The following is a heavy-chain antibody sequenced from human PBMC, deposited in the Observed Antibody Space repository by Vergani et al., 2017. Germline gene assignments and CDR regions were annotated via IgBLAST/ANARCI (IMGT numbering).Heavy chain of an antibody. J-gene: IGHJ4*02. Sequence: EVQLVESGGDLVQPGRSLRLSCQTSGFNFGEYGVSWVRQAPGKGLVWIGFIRSKTYVATTEYAASVRGRFTISRDDSKGIAYLQMSSLKKEDTAVYRCAVEIYDYGGSRDFDYWGQGTLVVVSS. D-gene: IGHD4-23*01. CDR3: AVEIYDYGGSRDFDY. CDR2: IRSKTYVATT. CDR1: GFNFGEYG. V-gene: IGHV3-49*04.